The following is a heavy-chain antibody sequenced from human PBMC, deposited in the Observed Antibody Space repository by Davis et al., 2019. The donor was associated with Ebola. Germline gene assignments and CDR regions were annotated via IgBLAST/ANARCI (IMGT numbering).Heavy chain of an antibody. J-gene: IGHJ4*02. CDR1: GASTSSYC. V-gene: IGHV4-30-4*01. CDR3: ARERNHYDSSGYFRSFDC. CDR2: IYHSGDT. D-gene: IGHD3-22*01. Sequence: MPSETLSLTCTVSGASTSSYCWRWIRQPHGKGLEWIGYIYHSGDTDYNPSLKSRVTISIDTSKNQFSLKLSSVTAADTAVYYCARERNHYDSSGYFRSFDCWGQGTQVTVSS.